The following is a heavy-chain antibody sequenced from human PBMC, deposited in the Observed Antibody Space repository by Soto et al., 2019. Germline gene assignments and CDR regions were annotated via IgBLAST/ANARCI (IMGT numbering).Heavy chain of an antibody. Sequence: QVQLQQSGPGLVKPSQTLSLTCAISGDSVSSSSVAWNWIRQSPSRGLEWLGRTHYRSTWYNDYAEFVKSRIIINPDTSKNQFSLQLTSVTPEDTAVYYCARGAASRLDYWGQGTLVTVSS. V-gene: IGHV6-1*01. D-gene: IGHD6-13*01. CDR1: GDSVSSSSVA. CDR2: THYRSTWYN. CDR3: ARGAASRLDY. J-gene: IGHJ4*02.